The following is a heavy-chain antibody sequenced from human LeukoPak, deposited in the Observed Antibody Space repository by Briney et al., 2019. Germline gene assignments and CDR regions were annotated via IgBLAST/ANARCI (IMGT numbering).Heavy chain of an antibody. D-gene: IGHD4-17*01. J-gene: IGHJ4*02. CDR2: ISAYNGNT. Sequence: ASVKVSCKASGYTFTSYDISWVRQAPGQGLEWMGWISAYNGNTNYAQKLQGRVTMTTDTSTSTAYMELRSLRSDDTAVYYCARSDYGDYLVDYWGQGTLVTVSS. CDR3: ARSDYGDYLVDY. V-gene: IGHV1-18*01. CDR1: GYTFTSYD.